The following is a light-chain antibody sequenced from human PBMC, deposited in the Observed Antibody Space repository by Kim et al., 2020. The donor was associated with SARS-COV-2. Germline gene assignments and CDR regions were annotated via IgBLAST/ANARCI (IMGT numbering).Light chain of an antibody. J-gene: IGLJ3*02. CDR1: SSDVGSYNL. CDR3: YSYAGSDTWV. CDR2: DVT. V-gene: IGLV2-23*02. Sequence: QSALTQPASVSGSPGQSITISCNGTSSDVGSYNLVSWYQHHPGKAPKLLIFDVTRRPSGVSHRFSASRSGNTASLTVSGLQAEDEADYYCYSYAGSDTWVFGGGTKLTVL.